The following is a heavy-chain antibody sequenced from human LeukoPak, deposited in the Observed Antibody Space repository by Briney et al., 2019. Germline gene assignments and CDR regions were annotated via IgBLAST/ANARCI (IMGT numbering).Heavy chain of an antibody. Sequence: GGSLRLSCAASRFTFSDYYMSWIRQAPGKGLEWVSYIKSSSGPKYYVDSVKGRFTISRDNAKNSLYLQMNSLRAEDTAVYYCARAALDSRNYYYGLDVWGQGTTVTVSS. CDR1: RFTFSDYY. V-gene: IGHV3-11*01. J-gene: IGHJ6*02. D-gene: IGHD1-14*01. CDR3: ARAALDSRNYYYGLDV. CDR2: IKSSSGPK.